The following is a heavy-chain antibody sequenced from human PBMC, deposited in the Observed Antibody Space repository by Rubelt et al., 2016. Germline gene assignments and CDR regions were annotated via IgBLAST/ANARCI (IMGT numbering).Heavy chain of an antibody. CDR2: IFYSGST. D-gene: IGHD6-19*01. CDR3: AAYSSGKGDY. CDR1: GGSISSCGYY. V-gene: IGHV4-39*01. Sequence: QLQLQESGPGPVKPSETLSLTCTVSGGSISSCGYYWGWIRQPPGKGLEWIGRIFYSGSTYYNPSLKSRVTISVDTSKNQFSLKLSSVTAADTAVYCCAAYSSGKGDYWGQGTLVTVSS. J-gene: IGHJ4*02.